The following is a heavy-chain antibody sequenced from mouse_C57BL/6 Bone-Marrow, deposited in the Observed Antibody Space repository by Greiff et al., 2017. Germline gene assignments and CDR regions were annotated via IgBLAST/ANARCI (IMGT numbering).Heavy chain of an antibody. V-gene: IGHV5-9-1*02. CDR3: TREPRDGNFAWFAY. Sequence: EVKLVESGEGLVKPGGSLKLSCAASGFTFSSYAMSWVRQTPEKRLEWVAYISSGGDYIYYADTVKGRFTISRDNARNTLYLQMSSLKSEDTAMYDCTREPRDGNFAWFAYWGQGTLVTVSA. CDR2: ISSGGDYI. J-gene: IGHJ3*01. D-gene: IGHD2-1*01. CDR1: GFTFSSYA.